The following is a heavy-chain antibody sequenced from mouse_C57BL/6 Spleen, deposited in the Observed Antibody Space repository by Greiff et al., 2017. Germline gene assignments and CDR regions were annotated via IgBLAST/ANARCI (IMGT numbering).Heavy chain of an antibody. Sequence: EVQLQQSGTVLARPGASVKMSCKTSGYTFTSYWMHWVKQRPGQGLEWIGAIYPGNSDTSYNQKFKGKAKLTAVTSASTAYMELSSLTNEDSAVYYCTRSSIYDGYQAWFAYWGQGTLVTVSA. J-gene: IGHJ3*01. V-gene: IGHV1-5*01. CDR2: IYPGNSDT. CDR3: TRSSIYDGYQAWFAY. D-gene: IGHD2-3*01. CDR1: GYTFTSYW.